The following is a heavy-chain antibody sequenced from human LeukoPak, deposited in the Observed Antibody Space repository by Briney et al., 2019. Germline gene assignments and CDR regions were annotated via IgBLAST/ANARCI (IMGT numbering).Heavy chain of an antibody. CDR2: VSGSGDST. D-gene: IGHD5-18*01. CDR3: AKARSSYGSFDY. V-gene: IGHV3-23*01. Sequence: GGSLRLSCAASGFTFSSYAMSWVRQAPGTGLEWVSAVSGSGDSTYYADSVKGRLTISRDNSKNTLFLQMNSLRAEDTAVYYCAKARSSYGSFDYWGQGTLVTVSS. CDR1: GFTFSSYA. J-gene: IGHJ4*02.